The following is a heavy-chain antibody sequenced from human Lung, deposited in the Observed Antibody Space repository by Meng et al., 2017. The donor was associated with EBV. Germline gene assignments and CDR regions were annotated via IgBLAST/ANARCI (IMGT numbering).Heavy chain of an antibody. CDR2: IYNSGST. CDR1: GGSSSSSNYY. V-gene: IGHV4-30-4*01. J-gene: IGHJ2*01. Sequence: QLRESVQGLVTPPQPLSTTCLVSGGSSSSSNYYWSWIRQPPGKGLEWSGHIYNSGSTYYNPSLKSRITISVDTSKNQFSLKLSSVTAADTAVYYCARGQKGYFDLWGRGTLVTVSS. CDR3: ARGQKGYFDL.